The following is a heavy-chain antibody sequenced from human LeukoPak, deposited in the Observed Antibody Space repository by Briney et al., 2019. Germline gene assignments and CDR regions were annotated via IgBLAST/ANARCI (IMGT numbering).Heavy chain of an antibody. V-gene: IGHV4-31*03. J-gene: IGHJ4*02. CDR3: ARGGYYDSSGYSDY. CDR2: IYYSGST. CDR1: GGSISSGGYY. D-gene: IGHD3-22*01. Sequence: TSQTLSLTCTVSGGSISSGGYYWSWIRQHPGKGLEWIGYIYYSGSTYYNPSFKSRVTISVDTSKNQFSLKLSSVTAADTAVYYCARGGYYDSSGYSDYWGQGTLVTVSS.